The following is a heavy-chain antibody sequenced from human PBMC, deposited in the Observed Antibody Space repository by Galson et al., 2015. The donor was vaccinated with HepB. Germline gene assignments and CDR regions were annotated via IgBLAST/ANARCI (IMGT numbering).Heavy chain of an antibody. CDR2: IKEDGSEK. V-gene: IGHV3-7*03. CDR1: GFTFSGYW. Sequence: SLRLSCAASGFTFSGYWMSWVRQAPGKGLEWVANIKEDGSEKYYVDSVKGRLTISRDNAKNSLYLQMNSLRAEDTAVYYCAKILDFWSGYYTASDIWGQGTMVTVSS. CDR3: AKILDFWSGYYTASDI. D-gene: IGHD3-3*01. J-gene: IGHJ3*02.